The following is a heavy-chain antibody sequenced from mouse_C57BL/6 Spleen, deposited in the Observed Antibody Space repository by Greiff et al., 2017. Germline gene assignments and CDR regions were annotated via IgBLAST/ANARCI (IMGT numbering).Heavy chain of an antibody. CDR1: GYTFTEYT. V-gene: IGHV1-62-2*01. CDR3: ARGDGYLTWFAY. Sequence: QVQLQQSGAELVKPGASVELSCKASGYTFTEYTIHWVKQRSGQGLEWIGWFYPGSGSIKYNEKFKDKATWTADKSSSTVYMELSRVTSEDSAVYFCARGDGYLTWFAYWGQGTLVTVSA. CDR2: FYPGSGSI. D-gene: IGHD2-3*01. J-gene: IGHJ3*01.